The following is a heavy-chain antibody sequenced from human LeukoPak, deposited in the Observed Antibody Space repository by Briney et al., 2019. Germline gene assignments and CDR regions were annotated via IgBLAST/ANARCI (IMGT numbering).Heavy chain of an antibody. J-gene: IGHJ4*02. CDR2: ISSSSSYI. CDR3: ARGLSGYASSLGY. V-gene: IGHV3-21*01. CDR1: GFTFSSYS. Sequence: GGSLRLSCAASGFTFSSYSMNWVRQAPGKGLEWVSSISSSSSYIYYADSVKGRFTISRDNAKNSLYLQMNSLRAEDTAVYYCARGLSGYASSLGYWGQGTLVTVSA. D-gene: IGHD6-6*01.